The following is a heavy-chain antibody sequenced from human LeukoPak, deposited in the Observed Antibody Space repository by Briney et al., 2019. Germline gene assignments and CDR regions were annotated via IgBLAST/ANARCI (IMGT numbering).Heavy chain of an antibody. Sequence: ASVRVSCKASGYTFTSYDINWVRQATGQGLEWMGWMNPNSGNTGYAQKFQGRVTMTRNTSIGTAYMELSSLRSEDTAVYYCASTTYYYDSSGYYWDAFDIWGQGTMVTVSS. D-gene: IGHD3-22*01. CDR1: GYTFTSYD. V-gene: IGHV1-8*01. J-gene: IGHJ3*02. CDR2: MNPNSGNT. CDR3: ASTTYYYDSSGYYWDAFDI.